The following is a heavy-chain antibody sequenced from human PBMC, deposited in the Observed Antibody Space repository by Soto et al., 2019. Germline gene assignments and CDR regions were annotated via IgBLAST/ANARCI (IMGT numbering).Heavy chain of an antibody. D-gene: IGHD5-12*01. CDR2: VYHTGDT. CDR1: GESITTPGSY. CDR3: VRCKLMATLDY. V-gene: IGHV4-39*01. Sequence: SESLSLTRTVCGESITTPGSYGGWGRQSPGTGLQWIGFVYHTGDTYYSPSFKSRVTMSVDTSKNQLAMTLRSMTAADTALFYCVRCKLMATLDYWGQGALVTVSS. J-gene: IGHJ4*02.